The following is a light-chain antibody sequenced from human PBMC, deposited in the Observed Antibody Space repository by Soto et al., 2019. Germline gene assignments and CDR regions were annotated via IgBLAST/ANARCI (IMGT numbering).Light chain of an antibody. CDR1: QNILGTS. CDR2: GAS. Sequence: EIVLTHSPGTLSLSPGERATLSCSASQNILGTSFAWYQQKPGQVPRIIIYGASSRATGIPDRFNGSGSGTEFSLSISRLGSEDFAVYFCQQYHTSPPTFGQGTKVDIK. J-gene: IGKJ1*01. CDR3: QQYHTSPPT. V-gene: IGKV3-20*01.